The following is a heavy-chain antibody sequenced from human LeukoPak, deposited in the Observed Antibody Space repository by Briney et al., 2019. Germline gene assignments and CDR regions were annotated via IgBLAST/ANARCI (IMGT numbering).Heavy chain of an antibody. D-gene: IGHD3/OR15-3a*01. CDR3: ARDPQFFDWLLAFDY. CDR1: GFTFSRYW. CDR2: IKQDGSEQ. Sequence: GGSLRLSCAASGFTFSRYWMNWVRQAPGKGPEWVANIKQDGSEQFYADSVKGRFTISRDNAKNSLLLQMHSVRAEDTAVYFCARDPQFFDWLLAFDYWGQGALVTVSS. J-gene: IGHJ4*02. V-gene: IGHV3-7*01.